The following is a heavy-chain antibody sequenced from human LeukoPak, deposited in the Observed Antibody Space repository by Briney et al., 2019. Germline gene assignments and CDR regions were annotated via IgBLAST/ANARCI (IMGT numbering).Heavy chain of an antibody. CDR3: ASGGEY. D-gene: IGHD3-10*01. Sequence: SETLSLTCTVSGGSISSYYWSWIRQPPGKGLEWIGYIYYSGSTNYNPSLKSRVTISVDTSKNQFSLKLSSVTAADTAVYYCASGGEYWGQGTLVTVSS. CDR1: GGSISSYY. J-gene: IGHJ4*02. CDR2: IYYSGST. V-gene: IGHV4-59*01.